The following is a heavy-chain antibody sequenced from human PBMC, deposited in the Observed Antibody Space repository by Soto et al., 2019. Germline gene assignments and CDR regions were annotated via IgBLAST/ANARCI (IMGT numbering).Heavy chain of an antibody. D-gene: IGHD1-1*01. J-gene: IGHJ4*02. CDR2: ISWNSGNI. V-gene: IGHV3-9*01. Sequence: EVQLVESGGGLVQPGRSLRLSCAASGFTFDDYAMHWVRLAPGKGLEWVSSISWNSGNIDYADSVKGRFTVSRDNAKNSLYLQMNSLRSEDTAMYYCGKDASITTTYLAHWGQGTLVTVSA. CDR3: GKDASITTTYLAH. CDR1: GFTFDDYA.